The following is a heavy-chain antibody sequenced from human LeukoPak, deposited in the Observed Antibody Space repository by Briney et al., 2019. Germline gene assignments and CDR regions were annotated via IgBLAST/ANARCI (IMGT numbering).Heavy chain of an antibody. D-gene: IGHD3-22*01. J-gene: IGHJ3*02. CDR2: IYPGDSDT. CDR1: GYSFTNYW. CDR3: ARHASQSDYYDSSSPI. Sequence: GESLKISCKGSGYSFTNYWIGWVRQMPGKGLEWMGIIYPGDSDTRYSPSFQGQVTISADKSISTAYLQWSSLKASDTAMYYCARHASQSDYYDSSSPIWGQGTMVTVSS. V-gene: IGHV5-51*01.